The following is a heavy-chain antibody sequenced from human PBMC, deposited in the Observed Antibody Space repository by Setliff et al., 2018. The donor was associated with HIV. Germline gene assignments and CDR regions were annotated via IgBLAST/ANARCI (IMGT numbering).Heavy chain of an antibody. CDR2: IDAGNGNT. D-gene: IGHD3-10*01. J-gene: IGHJ6*02. V-gene: IGHV1-3*03. CDR1: GYTFTSYA. Sequence: ASVMVSCKASGYTFTSYAMHWVRQAPGQRLEWMGWIDAGNGNTKYSQEFQGRVTITRDTSASTAYMELSSLRSEDTAVYYCARGKGVGGVIITGGLDVWGQGTTVTVSS. CDR3: ARGKGVGGVIITGGLDV.